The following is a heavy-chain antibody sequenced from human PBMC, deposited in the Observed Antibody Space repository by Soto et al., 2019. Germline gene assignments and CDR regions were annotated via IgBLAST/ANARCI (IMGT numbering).Heavy chain of an antibody. CDR1: GGSFSGYY. CDR3: ARVYSSSWYLVYGMDV. D-gene: IGHD6-13*01. CDR2: INHSGST. V-gene: IGHV4-34*01. Sequence: SETLSLTCAVYGGSFSGYYWSWIRQPPGKGLEWIGEINHSGSTNYNPSLKSRVTISVDTSKNQFSLKLSSVTAADTAVYYCARVYSSSWYLVYGMDVWGQGTTVTVSS. J-gene: IGHJ6*02.